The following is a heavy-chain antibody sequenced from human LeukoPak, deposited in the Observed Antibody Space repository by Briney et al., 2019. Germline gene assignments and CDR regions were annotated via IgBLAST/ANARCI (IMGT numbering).Heavy chain of an antibody. J-gene: IGHJ5*01. Sequence: SETLSLTCTVSGGSISSHYWSWIRQPPGKGLEWIGYIYYDGSTRYNPSLKSRITISVDTSKNQFSLKLSPVTAADTAVYYCARGGDWFDSWGQGTLVTVSA. CDR3: ARGGDWFDS. V-gene: IGHV4-59*11. D-gene: IGHD1-26*01. CDR1: GGSISSHY. CDR2: IYYDGST.